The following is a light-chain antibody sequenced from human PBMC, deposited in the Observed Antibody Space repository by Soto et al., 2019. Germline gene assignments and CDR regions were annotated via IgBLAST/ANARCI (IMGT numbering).Light chain of an antibody. V-gene: IGLV1-40*01. J-gene: IGLJ1*01. Sequence: QSVLAQPPSVSGAPGQKVTISCTGSSSNIGAGYDLHWYQQLPGTAPKLLLYGNSNRPSGVPDRFSGSKSGTSASLAITGLQAEDEADYYCCSYAGSYTFVFGIGTKVTVL. CDR2: GNS. CDR1: SSNIGAGYD. CDR3: CSYAGSYTFV.